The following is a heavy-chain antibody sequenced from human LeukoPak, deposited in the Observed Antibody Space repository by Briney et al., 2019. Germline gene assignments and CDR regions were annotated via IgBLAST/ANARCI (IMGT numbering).Heavy chain of an antibody. D-gene: IGHD4-17*01. CDR2: INQHASEK. CDR3: ARDGGHYGDLDY. V-gene: IGHV3-7*01. CDR1: GFTFSTYW. J-gene: IGHJ4*02. Sequence: GESLRLSCAASGFTFSTYWMTWGRQAPGKGLEWVATINQHASEKHYVDSVKGRFTISRDNAKASLNLQMDSLRAEHTAVYFCARDGGHYGDLDYWGQGTLVTVSS.